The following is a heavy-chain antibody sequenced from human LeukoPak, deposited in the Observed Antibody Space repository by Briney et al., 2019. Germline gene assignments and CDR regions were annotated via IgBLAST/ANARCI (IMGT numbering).Heavy chain of an antibody. V-gene: IGHV4-38-2*02. CDR3: ARDLHYYDSSSQMVYYFDY. CDR1: GYSISSGYY. CDR2: NYQSGST. D-gene: IGHD3-22*01. J-gene: IGHJ4*02. Sequence: SETLSLTCAVSGYSISSGYYWGWIRPPPGKGLEGIGSNYQSGSTYYNPSLKSRVTISVDTSKNQFSLKLSSVTAADTAVYYCARDLHYYDSSSQMVYYFDYWGQGTLVTVSS.